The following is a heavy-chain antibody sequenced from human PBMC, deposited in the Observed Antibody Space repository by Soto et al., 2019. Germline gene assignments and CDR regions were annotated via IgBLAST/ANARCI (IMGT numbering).Heavy chain of an antibody. CDR2: IKQDGSEE. V-gene: IGHV3-7*01. CDR1: GFTFSSYW. J-gene: IGHJ6*02. Sequence: EVQLVESGGGLVQPGGSLRLSCVDSGFTFSSYWMSWVRQAPVKGLEWVGNIKQDGSEENYVDSVKGRFTISRDKAKNSMYLQMNSLRAEGTAVYYCARIAASGRGWDVLGQGATVGVSS. CDR3: ARIAASGRGWDV. D-gene: IGHD6-13*01.